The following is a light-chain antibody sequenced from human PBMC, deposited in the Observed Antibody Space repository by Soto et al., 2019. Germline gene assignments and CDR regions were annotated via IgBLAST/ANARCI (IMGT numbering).Light chain of an antibody. CDR3: QQYGSSGT. CDR2: GAS. J-gene: IGKJ1*01. Sequence: LSFRASRSFSNNYLAWYQQKPGQAPRLLIYGASNRATGIPDRFSCSGSGTDFTLTISRLEPEDFAVYYCQQYGSSGTFGQGTKVDI. CDR1: RSFSNNY. V-gene: IGKV3-20*01.